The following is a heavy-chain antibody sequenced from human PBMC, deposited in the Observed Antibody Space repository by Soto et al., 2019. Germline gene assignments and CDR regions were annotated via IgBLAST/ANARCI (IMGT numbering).Heavy chain of an antibody. CDR2: IIPMFGTA. J-gene: IGHJ4*02. V-gene: IGHV1-69*12. CDR3: ASGPPTVTISSHFHS. CDR1: GGTFSSYT. D-gene: IGHD4-17*01. Sequence: QVQLVQSGAEVRKPGSSVKVSCKASGGTFSSYTITWVRQAPGQGLEWMGGIIPMFGTANYAQNFQGRVTITADESTSTAYMALSSLRSEDTAVDARASGPPTVTISSHFHSWGQGTLVTVSS.